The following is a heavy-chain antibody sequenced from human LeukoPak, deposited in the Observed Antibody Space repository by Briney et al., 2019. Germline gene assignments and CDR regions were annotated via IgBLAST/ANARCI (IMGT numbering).Heavy chain of an antibody. CDR3: ASTPYYDSSGYYRYYYGMTS. CDR1: GYTFTGYY. V-gene: IGHV1-2*02. Sequence: ASVKVSCKASGYTFTGYYMHWVRQAPGQGLELIGWINPNSGGTNYAQKFQGRVTMTRDTSISTAYMELSRLRSDDTAVYYCASTPYYDSSGYYRYYYGMTSGAKGPRSPSP. CDR2: INPNSGGT. D-gene: IGHD3-22*01. J-gene: IGHJ6*02.